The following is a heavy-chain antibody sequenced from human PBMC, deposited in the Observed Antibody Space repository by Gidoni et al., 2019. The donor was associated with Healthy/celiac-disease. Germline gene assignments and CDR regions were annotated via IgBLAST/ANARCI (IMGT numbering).Heavy chain of an antibody. J-gene: IGHJ6*03. CDR3: TTDAAIVVVTASRVYMDV. Sequence: EVQLVESGGGLVKPGGSLRLSCAASGFTFSNAGMSWVRQAPGKGLEWVGRIKSKTDGGTTDYAAPVKGRFTISRDDSKNTLYLQMNSLKTEDTAVYYCTTDAAIVVVTASRVYMDVWGKGTTVTVSS. D-gene: IGHD2-21*02. CDR1: GFTFSNAG. V-gene: IGHV3-15*01. CDR2: IKSKTDGGTT.